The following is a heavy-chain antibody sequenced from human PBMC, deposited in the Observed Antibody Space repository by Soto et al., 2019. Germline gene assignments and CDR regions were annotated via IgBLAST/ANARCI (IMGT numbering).Heavy chain of an antibody. CDR3: GGYCSGGSCYSGYYYGMDV. J-gene: IGHJ6*02. D-gene: IGHD2-15*01. CDR2: IYSGGST. Sequence: PGGSLRLSCAASGFTVSSNYMSWVRQAPGKGLEWVSVIYSGGSTYYADSVKGRFTISRDNSKNTLYLQMNSLRAEDTAVYYCGGYCSGGSCYSGYYYGMDVWGQGTTVTVS. CDR1: GFTVSSNY. V-gene: IGHV3-53*01.